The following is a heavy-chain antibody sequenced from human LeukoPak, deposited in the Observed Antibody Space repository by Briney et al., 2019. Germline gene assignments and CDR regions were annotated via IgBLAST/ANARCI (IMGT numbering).Heavy chain of an antibody. J-gene: IGHJ6*04. V-gene: IGHV3-7*03. D-gene: IGHD1-14*01. Sequence: GGSLRLSCVASGFASSSYWMTWVRQAPGKGLEWVASINQDGSDKHYVDSVKGRFKISRNVADNSLYVHMNSLRAEDTAVYYCGRVRYHYGMVVWGKGTTVTVSS. CDR1: GFASSSYW. CDR2: INQDGSDK. CDR3: GRVRYHYGMVV.